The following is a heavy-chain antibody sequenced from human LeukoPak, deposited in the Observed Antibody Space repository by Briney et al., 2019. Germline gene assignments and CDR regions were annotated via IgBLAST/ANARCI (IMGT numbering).Heavy chain of an antibody. V-gene: IGHV3-30*04. CDR2: ISYDGSNK. D-gene: IGHD3-9*01. CDR3: ARDSTYYDILTGLDGPDS. CDR1: GFTFSSYA. J-gene: IGHJ5*01. Sequence: PVGSLRLSCAASGFTFSSYAMHWVRQAPGKGLEWGAVISYDGSNKYYADSVKGRFTISRDNSKNTLYLQMNSLRAEDTAVYYCARDSTYYDILTGLDGPDSWGQGTLVTVSS.